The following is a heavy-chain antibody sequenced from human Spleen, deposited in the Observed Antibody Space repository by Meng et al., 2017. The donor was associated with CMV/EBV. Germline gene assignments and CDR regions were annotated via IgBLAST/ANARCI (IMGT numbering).Heavy chain of an antibody. Sequence: ESLKISCAASGFTFNRYWMNWVRQAPGKGLEWIGEINHSGSTNYNPSLKSRVTISVDTSKNQFSLKLSSVTAADTAVYYCARGRPIAARLLTYDYWGQGTLVTVSS. CDR1: GFTFNRYW. J-gene: IGHJ4*02. CDR2: INHSGST. V-gene: IGHV4-34*01. D-gene: IGHD6-6*01. CDR3: ARGRPIAARLLTYDY.